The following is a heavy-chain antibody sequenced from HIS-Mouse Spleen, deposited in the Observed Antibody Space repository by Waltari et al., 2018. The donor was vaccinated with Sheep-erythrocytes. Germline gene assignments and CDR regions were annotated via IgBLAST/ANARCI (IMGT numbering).Heavy chain of an antibody. Sequence: EVQLVESGGGLVKPGGSLRLSCAASGFTFSSYGMDWVRQAPGKGLEWVSSIRSSSSYIYYAESVKGRFTISRDNAKNSLYLQMNSLRAEDTAVYYCARDSTSDAFDIWGQGTMVTVSS. J-gene: IGHJ3*02. CDR2: IRSSSSYI. CDR3: ARDSTSDAFDI. D-gene: IGHD6-6*01. V-gene: IGHV3-21*01. CDR1: GFTFSSYG.